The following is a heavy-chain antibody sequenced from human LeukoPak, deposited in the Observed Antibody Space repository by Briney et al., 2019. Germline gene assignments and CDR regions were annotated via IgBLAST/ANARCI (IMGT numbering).Heavy chain of an antibody. V-gene: IGHV1-8*01. D-gene: IGHD4-17*01. Sequence: ASVKVSCKASGYTFTSYDINWVRQATGQGLEWMGWMNPNSGNTGYAQKFQGRVTITRDTSASTAYMELSSLRSEDTAVYYCARLFDYGDYSDYWGQGTLVTVSS. J-gene: IGHJ4*02. CDR3: ARLFDYGDYSDY. CDR1: GYTFTSYD. CDR2: MNPNSGNT.